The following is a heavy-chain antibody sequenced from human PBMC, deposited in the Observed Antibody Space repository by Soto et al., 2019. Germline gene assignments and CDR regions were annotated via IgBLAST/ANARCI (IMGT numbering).Heavy chain of an antibody. CDR3: ARDTDSGYGIADF. CDR2: IWHDGSNK. V-gene: IGHV3-33*01. Sequence: QVQLVDSGGGVVQPGRSLRLSCAASGFTFSSYGMHGVRQAPGKGLEWVAVIWHDGSNKYYADSVKGRFTISRDNYKNTLYLQMNSLRDEDTAVYYCARDTDSGYGIADFWGQGTLVTVSS. J-gene: IGHJ4*02. CDR1: GFTFSSYG. D-gene: IGHD5-12*01.